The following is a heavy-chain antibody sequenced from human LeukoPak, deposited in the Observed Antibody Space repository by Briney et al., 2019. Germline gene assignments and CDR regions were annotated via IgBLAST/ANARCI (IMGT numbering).Heavy chain of an antibody. J-gene: IGHJ3*02. CDR3: AREDSGSYYVAFDI. D-gene: IGHD1-26*01. V-gene: IGHV3-74*01. CDR2: INSDGSST. CDR1: GFTFSSYW. Sequence: PGGSLRLSCAASGFTFSSYWMHWVRHAPGKGLVWVSRINSDGSSTSYADSVKGRFTISRDNAKNTLYLQMNSLRAEDTAVYYCAREDSGSYYVAFDIWGQGTMVTVSS.